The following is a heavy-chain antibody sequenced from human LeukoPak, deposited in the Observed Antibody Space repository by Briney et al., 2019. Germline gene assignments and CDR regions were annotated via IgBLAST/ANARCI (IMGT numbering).Heavy chain of an antibody. CDR1: GFTFSSYS. Sequence: GGSLRLSCAASGFTFSSYSMNWVRLAPGKGLEWVSGISWNSGSIGYADSVKGRFTISRDNAKNSLYLQMNSLRAEDTALYYCAKDYSSGWYVDYWGQGTLVTVSS. J-gene: IGHJ4*02. CDR3: AKDYSSGWYVDY. CDR2: ISWNSGSI. D-gene: IGHD6-19*01. V-gene: IGHV3-9*01.